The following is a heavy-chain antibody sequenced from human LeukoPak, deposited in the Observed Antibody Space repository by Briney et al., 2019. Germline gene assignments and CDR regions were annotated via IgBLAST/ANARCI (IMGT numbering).Heavy chain of an antibody. CDR1: GGSISSGSYY. Sequence: SQTLSLTCTVSGGSISSGSYYWSWIRQPPGKGLEWIGYIYYSGSIYYNPSLKSRVTMSVDTSKNQFSLKLSSVTAVDTAVYYCASVFRWGQGTLVTVSS. D-gene: IGHD5/OR15-5a*01. CDR2: IYYSGSI. J-gene: IGHJ4*02. V-gene: IGHV4-30-2*01. CDR3: ASVFR.